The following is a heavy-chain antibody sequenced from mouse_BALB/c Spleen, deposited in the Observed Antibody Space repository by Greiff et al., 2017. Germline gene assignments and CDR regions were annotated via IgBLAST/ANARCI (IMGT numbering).Heavy chain of an antibody. D-gene: IGHD1-1*01. J-gene: IGHJ2*01. CDR1: GYTFTDYA. Sequence: QVQLLQSGAELVRPGVSVKISCKGSGYTFTDYAMHWVKQSHAKSLEWIGVISTYYGDASYNQKFKGKATMTVDKSSSTAYMELARLTSEDSAIYYCARATTVDYFDYWGQGTTRTVSS. CDR2: ISTYYGDA. V-gene: IGHV1S137*01. CDR3: ARATTVDYFDY.